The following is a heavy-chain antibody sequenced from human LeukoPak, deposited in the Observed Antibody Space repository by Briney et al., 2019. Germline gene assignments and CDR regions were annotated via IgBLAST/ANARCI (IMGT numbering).Heavy chain of an antibody. V-gene: IGHV4-59*01. CDR3: ARENNYFDY. J-gene: IGHJ4*02. CDR1: GDSISSYY. Sequence: SETLSLTCTVSGDSISSYYWTWIRQPPGKGLEWIGYIYYSGSTNYNPSLKSRVTISVDTSKNQFSLKLNSVTAADTAVCYCARENNYFDYWGQGTLVTVSS. CDR2: IYYSGST.